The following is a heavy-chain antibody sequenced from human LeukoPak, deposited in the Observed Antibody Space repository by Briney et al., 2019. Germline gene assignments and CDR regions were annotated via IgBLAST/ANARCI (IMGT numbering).Heavy chain of an antibody. D-gene: IGHD3/OR15-3a*01. V-gene: IGHV3-53*01. CDR1: GFIVSSTY. Sequence: QPGGSLRPSCAASGFIVSSTYVNWVRQAPGKGLEWISVINSGGTTYYADSVKGRFTISRDDSNNMLFLQMNSLRAEDTALYYCAKMDSDYYIDFWGQGTLVTVSS. J-gene: IGHJ4*02. CDR2: INSGGTT. CDR3: AKMDSDYYIDF.